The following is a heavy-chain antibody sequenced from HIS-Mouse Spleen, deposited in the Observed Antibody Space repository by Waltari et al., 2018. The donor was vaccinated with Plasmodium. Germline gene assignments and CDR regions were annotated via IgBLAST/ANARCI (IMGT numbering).Heavy chain of an antibody. J-gene: IGHJ3*02. CDR3: ARGQLGIDAFDI. Sequence: QVQLQQWGAGPLQPSETLSLTCAAHGGSFSGYYWSWCRQPPGKGLEWIGEINHSGSTNYNPSLKSRVTISVDTSKNQFSLKLSSVTAADTAVYYCARGQLGIDAFDIWGQGTMVTVSS. D-gene: IGHD7-27*01. CDR2: INHSGST. CDR1: GGSFSGYY. V-gene: IGHV4-34*01.